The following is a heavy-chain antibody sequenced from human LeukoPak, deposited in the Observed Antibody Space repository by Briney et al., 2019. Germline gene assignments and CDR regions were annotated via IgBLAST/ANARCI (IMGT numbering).Heavy chain of an antibody. CDR2: INGHNGKS. CDR1: GYTFTSYD. V-gene: IGHV1-18*01. J-gene: IGHJ4*02. D-gene: IGHD2-15*01. Sequence: ASVKVSCKASGYTFTSYDINWVRQAPGQGLEWMGWINGHNGKSNYSQKFQDRVTMTTDTSTSTAYMELRSLRYDDTAVYYCVRVPELPEYWGQGTLVTVSS. CDR3: VRVPELPEY.